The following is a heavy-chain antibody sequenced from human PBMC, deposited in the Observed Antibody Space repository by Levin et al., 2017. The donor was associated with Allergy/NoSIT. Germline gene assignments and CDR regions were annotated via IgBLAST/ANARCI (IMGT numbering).Heavy chain of an antibody. J-gene: IGHJ6*02. V-gene: IGHV3-33*01. CDR1: GFTFSSYG. CDR3: ARDHQPQGYYYYGMDV. CDR2: IWYDGSNK. Sequence: GESLKISCAASGFTFSSYGMHWVRQAPGKGLEWVAVIWYDGSNKYYADSVKGRFTISRDNSKNTLYLQMNSLRAEDTAVYYCARDHQPQGYYYYGMDVWGQGTTVTVSS.